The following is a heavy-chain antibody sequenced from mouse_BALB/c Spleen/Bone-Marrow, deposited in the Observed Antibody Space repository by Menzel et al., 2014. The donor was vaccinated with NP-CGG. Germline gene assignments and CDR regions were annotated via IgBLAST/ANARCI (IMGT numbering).Heavy chain of an antibody. CDR1: GFTFSNYY. D-gene: IGHD1-1*01. CDR2: INRSGGST. Sequence: DVHLVESGGGSVKLGGSLKLSCAASGFTFSNYYMSWVRQTPEKRLELVAAINRSGGSTYYPDTVKGRFTISRDDAKNTLYLQMSSLKSEDTALYYCARHGSSYAMDYWGQGTSVTVSS. CDR3: ARHGSSYAMDY. J-gene: IGHJ4*01. V-gene: IGHV5-6-2*01.